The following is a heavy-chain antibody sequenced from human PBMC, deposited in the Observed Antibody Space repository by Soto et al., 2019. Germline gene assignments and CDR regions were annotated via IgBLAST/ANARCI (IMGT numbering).Heavy chain of an antibody. CDR3: AKDMDYGDSGYYSSGAFDI. V-gene: IGHV3-23*01. J-gene: IGHJ3*02. CDR2: ISGSGGST. D-gene: IGHD3-22*01. Sequence: GGSLRLSCAASGFTFSSYAMSWVRQAPGKGLEWVSAISGSGGSTYYADSVKGRFTISRDNSKNTLYLQMNSLRAEDTAVYYCAKDMDYGDSGYYSSGAFDIWGQGTMVTVSS. CDR1: GFTFSSYA.